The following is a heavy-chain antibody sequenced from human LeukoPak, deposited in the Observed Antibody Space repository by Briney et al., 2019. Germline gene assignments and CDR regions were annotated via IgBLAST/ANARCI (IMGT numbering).Heavy chain of an antibody. D-gene: IGHD2-21*02. V-gene: IGHV3-33*03. CDR3: ATTATHIYYYGMDV. Sequence: PGRSLRLSCAASGFTFSSYGMHWVRQAPGKGLEWVAVIWYDGSNKYYADSVKGRFTISRDNAKNSLYLQMNSLRAEDTAVYYCATTATHIYYYGMDVWGQGTTVTVPS. CDR1: GFTFSSYG. J-gene: IGHJ6*02. CDR2: IWYDGSNK.